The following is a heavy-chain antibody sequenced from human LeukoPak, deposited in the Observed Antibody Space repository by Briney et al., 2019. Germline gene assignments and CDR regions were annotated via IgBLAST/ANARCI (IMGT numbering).Heavy chain of an antibody. D-gene: IGHD4-23*01. CDR1: GYTFTSYA. J-gene: IGHJ4*02. CDR3: ARDGDYGGNSRAFDY. Sequence: GASVKVSFKASGYTFTSYAMHWVRQAPGQRLEWMGWINAGNGNTKYSQKFQGRVTITRDTSASTAYMELSSLRSEDTAVYYCARDGDYGGNSRAFDYWGQGTLVTVSS. CDR2: INAGNGNT. V-gene: IGHV1-3*01.